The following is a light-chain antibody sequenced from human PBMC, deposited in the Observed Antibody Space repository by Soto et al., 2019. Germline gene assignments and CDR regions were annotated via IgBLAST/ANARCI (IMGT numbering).Light chain of an antibody. J-gene: IGKJ4*02. CDR3: QQYNNGPLT. Sequence: ETVMTQSPATLSVSPGDRATLSCSASQSVSYNLAWYQQKPGQAPRLLIYDASTRATGIPARFSGSASGTDYNLTICRLLSEDFSVSYCQQYNNGPLTVGGGTNVEIK. CDR1: QSVSYN. CDR2: DAS. V-gene: IGKV3D-15*01.